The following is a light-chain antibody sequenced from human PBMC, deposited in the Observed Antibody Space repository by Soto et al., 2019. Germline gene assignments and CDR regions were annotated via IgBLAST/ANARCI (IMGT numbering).Light chain of an antibody. CDR1: QSVRSDY. J-gene: IGKJ4*01. V-gene: IGKV3-20*01. CDR3: HQYGNSPLT. Sequence: EIVLTQSPATLSFSPGDRATLSCRASQSVRSDYFAWYQQKPGQPPRVILFGVSTRATAIPDRFSGSGSGTDFTLTISRLEPDDFGLYYCHQYGNSPLTFGGGTKVDIK. CDR2: GVS.